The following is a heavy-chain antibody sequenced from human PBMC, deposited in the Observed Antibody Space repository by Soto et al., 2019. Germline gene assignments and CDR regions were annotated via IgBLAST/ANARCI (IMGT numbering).Heavy chain of an antibody. CDR1: GFTFSNAW. CDR3: TTDFAGYCSGGSCDSYYFDY. D-gene: IGHD2-15*01. CDR2: IKIKTDGGTT. Sequence: EVQLVESGGGLVKPGGSLRLSCAASGFTFSNAWMSWVRQAPGKGLEWVGRIKIKTDGGTTDYAAPVKGRFTISIDDSKNTLYLQMNSLKTEDTAVYYCTTDFAGYCSGGSCDSYYFDYWGQGTLVTVSS. V-gene: IGHV3-15*01. J-gene: IGHJ4*02.